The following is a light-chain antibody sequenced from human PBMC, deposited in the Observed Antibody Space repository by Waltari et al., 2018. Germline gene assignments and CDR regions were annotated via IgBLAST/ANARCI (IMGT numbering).Light chain of an antibody. CDR2: DVR. Sequence: QSALTQPASVSGSPGQSITISCTGTSSDVGGYNYVSWYQQHPGKAPKLMIYDVRNRPSGVSNRFSGSKSGNTASLTISGLQAEYEADYYCSSYISSSTLELFGGGTSLTVL. V-gene: IGLV2-14*03. J-gene: IGLJ2*01. CDR1: SSDVGGYNY. CDR3: SSYISSSTLEL.